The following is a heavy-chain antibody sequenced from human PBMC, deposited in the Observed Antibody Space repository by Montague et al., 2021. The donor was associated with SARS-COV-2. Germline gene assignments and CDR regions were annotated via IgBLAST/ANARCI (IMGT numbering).Heavy chain of an antibody. Sequence: LSLTCTVSGGSIGSHYWSWIRLPPGKGLEWVGHIYYTGITKYKSSLKSRVTISVDTSKNQLSLKLDSVTAADTAVYYCARGSGSASATWFDPWGQGTLVTVSS. D-gene: IGHD6-25*01. CDR3: ARGSGSASATWFDP. J-gene: IGHJ5*02. CDR1: GGSIGSHY. V-gene: IGHV4-59*11. CDR2: IYYTGIT.